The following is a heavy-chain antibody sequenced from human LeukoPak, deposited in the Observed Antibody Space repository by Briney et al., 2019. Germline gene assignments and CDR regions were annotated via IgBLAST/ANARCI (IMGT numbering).Heavy chain of an antibody. CDR2: IYTSGST. J-gene: IGHJ5*02. CDR3: ARGNDSSGYSEWFDP. V-gene: IGHV4-4*07. D-gene: IGHD3-22*01. Sequence: SETLSLTCTVSGGSISSYYWSWIRQPAGKGLEWIGRIYTSGSTYYNPSLKSRVTMSVDTSKNQFSLKLSSVTAADTAVYYCARGNDSSGYSEWFDPWGQGTLVTVSS. CDR1: GGSISSYY.